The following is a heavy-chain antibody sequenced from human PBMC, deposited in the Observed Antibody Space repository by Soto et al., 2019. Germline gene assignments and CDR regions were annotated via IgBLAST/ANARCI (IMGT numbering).Heavy chain of an antibody. J-gene: IGHJ5*02. CDR1: GFTFSSYW. CDR3: ATARGLTSSPDDNWLDP. CDR2: ISGSGGST. D-gene: IGHD2-2*01. V-gene: IGHV3-23*01. Sequence: PGRSLRLSCAASGFTFSSYWMHWVRQAPGKGLEWVSAISGSGGSTYYADSVKGRFTISRDNSKNTRYLQMNSLRAEDTAVYYCATARGLTSSPDDNWLDPWGQGTLGNVSS.